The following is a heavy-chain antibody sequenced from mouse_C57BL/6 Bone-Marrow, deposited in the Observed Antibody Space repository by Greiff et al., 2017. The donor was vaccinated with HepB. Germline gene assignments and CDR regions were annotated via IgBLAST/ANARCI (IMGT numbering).Heavy chain of an antibody. V-gene: IGHV5-4*01. J-gene: IGHJ2*01. CDR1: GFTFSSYA. CDR3: ARVVLRDYFDY. D-gene: IGHD1-1*01. CDR2: ISDGGSYT. Sequence: EVQLVESGGGLVKPGGSLKLSCAASGFTFSSYAMSWVRQTPEKRLEWVATISDGGSYTYYPDNVKGRFTISRDNAKNNRYLQMSHLKSEDTAMYYCARVVLRDYFDYWGQGTTLTVSS.